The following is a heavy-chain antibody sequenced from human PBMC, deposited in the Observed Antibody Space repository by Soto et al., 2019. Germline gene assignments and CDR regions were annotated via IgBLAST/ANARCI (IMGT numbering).Heavy chain of an antibody. Sequence: SLRLSCTASGFTFGDYAMSWFRQAPGKGLEWVGFIRSKAYGGTTEYAASVKGRFTISRDDSKSIAYLQMNSLKTEDTAVYYCTRVYLAGVRTHYDKRTVLDYWGQGTLVTVSS. D-gene: IGHD3-22*01. V-gene: IGHV3-49*03. J-gene: IGHJ4*02. CDR3: TRVYLAGVRTHYDKRTVLDY. CDR1: GFTFGDYA. CDR2: IRSKAYGGTT.